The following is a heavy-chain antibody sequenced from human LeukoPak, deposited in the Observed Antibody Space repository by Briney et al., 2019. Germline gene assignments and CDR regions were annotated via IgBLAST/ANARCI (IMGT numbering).Heavy chain of an antibody. CDR3: ARSGYSYGYSYYYYYMDV. Sequence: GESLKISCKGSGYSFTSYWIGWVRQMPGKGLEWMGIIYPGDSDTRYSPSFQGQVTISADKSISTAHLQWSSLKASDTAMYYCARSGYSYGYSYYYYYMDVWGKGTTVTVSS. CDR1: GYSFTSYW. J-gene: IGHJ6*03. D-gene: IGHD5-18*01. CDR2: IYPGDSDT. V-gene: IGHV5-51*01.